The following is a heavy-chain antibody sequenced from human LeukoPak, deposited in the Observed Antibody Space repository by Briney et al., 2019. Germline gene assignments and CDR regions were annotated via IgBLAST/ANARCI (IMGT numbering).Heavy chain of an antibody. CDR2: IYHTGSI. V-gene: IGHV4-38-2*01. CDR3: ARSHSGWQGHNNWFDP. D-gene: IGHD6-19*01. Sequence: PSETLSLTCEVSGYSISSDKYWGWIRQPPGTGLEWIGRIYHTGSIYHNPSLKSRVSISVDTSKNQFSLKFTSFTAADTAVYYCARSHSGWQGHNNWFDPWGQGTLVTVSS. J-gene: IGHJ5*02. CDR1: GYSISSDKY.